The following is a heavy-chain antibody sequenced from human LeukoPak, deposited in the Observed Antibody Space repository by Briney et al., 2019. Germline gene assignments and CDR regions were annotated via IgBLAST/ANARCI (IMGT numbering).Heavy chain of an antibody. CDR1: GGSISSSSYY. Sequence: SETLSLTCTVSGGSISSSSYYWGWIRQPPGKGLEWIGSIYYSGSTYYNPSLKSRVTISVDTSKNQFSLKLSSVTAADTAVYYCARAGFGALWFGEIDYWGQGTLVTVSS. D-gene: IGHD3-10*01. CDR3: ARAGFGALWFGEIDY. J-gene: IGHJ4*02. CDR2: IYYSGST. V-gene: IGHV4-39*07.